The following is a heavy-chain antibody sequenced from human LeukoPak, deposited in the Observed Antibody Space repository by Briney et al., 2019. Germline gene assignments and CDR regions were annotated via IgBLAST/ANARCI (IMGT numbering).Heavy chain of an antibody. CDR3: ARVGPGTSLQY. V-gene: IGHV4-59*01. CDR1: GGSISSYY. J-gene: IGHJ4*02. D-gene: IGHD5-24*01. CDR2: IYYSGST. Sequence: SETLSLTCTVSGGSISSYYWSWIRQPPGKGLEWIGYIYYSGSTNSNPSLKSRVTISVDTSKNQFSLKLTSVTTADTAVYYCARVGPGTSLQYWGQGTLVTVSS.